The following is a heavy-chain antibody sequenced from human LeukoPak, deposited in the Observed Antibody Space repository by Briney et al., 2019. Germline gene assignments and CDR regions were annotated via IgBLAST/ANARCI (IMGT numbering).Heavy chain of an antibody. V-gene: IGHV3-74*01. J-gene: IGHJ4*02. Sequence: GGSLRLSCAASGFSLTGYWMHWVRQAAGEGLVWVARMNSAGTTINYADSVRGRFTISRGNAGNALYLQINRLRAEDTGVYFCTRVVADTRLFCYWGEGALVTVSS. CDR2: MNSAGTTI. CDR3: TRVVADTRLFCY. CDR1: GFSLTGYW. D-gene: IGHD6-19*01.